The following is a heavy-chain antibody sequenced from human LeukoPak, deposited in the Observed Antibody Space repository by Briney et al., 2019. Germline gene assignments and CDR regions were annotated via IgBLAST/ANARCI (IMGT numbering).Heavy chain of an antibody. CDR3: ARLIGGPQTEDY. J-gene: IGHJ4*02. CDR2: ISSDGGIT. CDR1: GFTFSSYW. V-gene: IGHV3-74*01. Sequence: GGSLRLSCAASGFTFSSYWMHWVRQAPGKGLVWVARISSDGGITSCADSVKGRFTISRDNAKNTLYLQMNSPGAEDTAVYYCARLIGGPQTEDYWGQGTLVTVSS. D-gene: IGHD2-15*01.